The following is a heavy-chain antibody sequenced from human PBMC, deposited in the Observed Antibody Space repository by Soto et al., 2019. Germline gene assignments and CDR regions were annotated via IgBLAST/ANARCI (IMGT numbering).Heavy chain of an antibody. J-gene: IGHJ3*02. V-gene: IGHV4-30-4*02. CDR2: IFYSGTA. CDR1: GDSISSGNHY. D-gene: IGHD6-13*01. CDR3: ARVSRYSSSWRYDAFDI. Sequence: PSETLSLTCTVSGDSISSGNHYWSWIRQPPGKGLEWIGYIFYSGTAYYNPSLKSRLTISVDTSKNQFSLKLSSVTAADTAVYYCARVSRYSSSWRYDAFDIWGQGTMVTVSS.